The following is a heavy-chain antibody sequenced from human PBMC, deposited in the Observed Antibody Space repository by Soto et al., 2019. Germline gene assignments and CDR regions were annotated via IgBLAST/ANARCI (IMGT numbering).Heavy chain of an antibody. CDR3: ARDNSRTFPAAPCDIKSHSSGWWFDP. V-gene: IGHV1-46*03. D-gene: IGHD3-9*01. Sequence: ASVKVSCKASGISFINHYVHWVRQAPGQGPEWMGVINPAGSVTVYALKLQDRVTVTRDTSTSTVYMELNSLTSEDTAIYYCARDNSRTFPAAPCDIKSHSSGWWFDPWG. CDR2: INPAGSVT. J-gene: IGHJ5*02. CDR1: GISFINHY.